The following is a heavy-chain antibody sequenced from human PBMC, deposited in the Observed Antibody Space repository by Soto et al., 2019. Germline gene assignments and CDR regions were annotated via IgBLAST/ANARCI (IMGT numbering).Heavy chain of an antibody. CDR1: GFTFSDYW. CDR2: IMHDGSEK. V-gene: IGHV3-7*05. J-gene: IGHJ4*02. D-gene: IGHD1-26*01. Sequence: VGSLRLSCAASGFTFSDYWMSWVRQAPGKGLECVASIMHDGSEKYYMDSVKGRFTISRDNAKNSLYLQLNSLRTEDTAVYYCAIDMEWEPSRYGFFYWGLGSL. CDR3: AIDMEWEPSRYGFFY.